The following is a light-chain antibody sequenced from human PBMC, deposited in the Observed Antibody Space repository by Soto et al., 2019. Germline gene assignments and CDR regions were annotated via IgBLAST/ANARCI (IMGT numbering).Light chain of an antibody. Sequence: QSALTQPASVSGSPGQSITISCTGTSSDVGSYNLVSWYLHHPGKGPKLMIYEGSKRPSGVSDRFSGSKSGNTASLTISGLQAEDEADYYCCSYAGSSTWVFGGGTKLTVL. V-gene: IGLV2-23*01. CDR1: SSDVGSYNL. CDR2: EGS. CDR3: CSYAGSSTWV. J-gene: IGLJ3*02.